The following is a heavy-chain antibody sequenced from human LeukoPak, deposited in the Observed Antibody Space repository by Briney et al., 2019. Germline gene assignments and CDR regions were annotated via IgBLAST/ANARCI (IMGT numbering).Heavy chain of an antibody. D-gene: IGHD3-10*01. V-gene: IGHV3-64*01. CDR2: ISSNGGST. J-gene: IGHJ4*02. CDR3: AREKLWFGELLYSSYFDY. CDR1: GFTFSSYA. Sequence: PGGSLRLSCAASGFTFSSYAMHWVRQAPGKGPEYVSAISSNGGSTYYANSVKGRFTISRDNSKNTLYLQMGSLRAEDMAVYYCAREKLWFGELLYSSYFDYWGQGTLVTVSS.